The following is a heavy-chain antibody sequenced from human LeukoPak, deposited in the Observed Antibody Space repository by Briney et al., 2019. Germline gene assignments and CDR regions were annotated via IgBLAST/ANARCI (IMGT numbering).Heavy chain of an antibody. J-gene: IGHJ4*02. Sequence: SETLSLTCAVSGYSISSGYYWGWIRRPPGKGLEWIGSIYHSGSTYYNPSLKSRVTISVDTSKNQFSLKLSSVTAADTAVYYCARDTGTTGGDYWGQGTLVTVSS. D-gene: IGHD1-1*01. V-gene: IGHV4-38-2*02. CDR2: IYHSGST. CDR1: GYSISSGYY. CDR3: ARDTGTTGGDY.